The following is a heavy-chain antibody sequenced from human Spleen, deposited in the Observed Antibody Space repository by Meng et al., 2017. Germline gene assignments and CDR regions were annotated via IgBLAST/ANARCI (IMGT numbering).Heavy chain of an antibody. Sequence: QVQLQQWGAGLLKPSETLSLTCAVYGGSFSGYYWSWIRQPPGKGLEWIGEINHSGSTNYNPSLKSRVTISVDTSKNQFSLKLSSVTAADTAVYYCARDVGVIPHSYDYWGQGTLVTVSS. CDR3: ARDVGVIPHSYDY. CDR2: INHSGST. D-gene: IGHD3-16*02. CDR1: GGSFSGYY. J-gene: IGHJ4*02. V-gene: IGHV4-34*01.